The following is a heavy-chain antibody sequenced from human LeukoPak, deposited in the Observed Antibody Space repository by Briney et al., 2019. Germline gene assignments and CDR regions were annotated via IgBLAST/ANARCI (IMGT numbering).Heavy chain of an antibody. CDR3: AKEDSSSSSPFDY. Sequence: GGSLRLSCAASGFTFSDYYMSWIRQAPGKELEWVSFISSSGNTIYYADSVKGRFTISRDNAKNSLYLQMNSLRAEDTAVYYCAKEDSSSSSPFDYWGQGTLVTVSS. V-gene: IGHV3-11*01. J-gene: IGHJ4*02. CDR2: ISSSGNTI. D-gene: IGHD6-6*01. CDR1: GFTFSDYY.